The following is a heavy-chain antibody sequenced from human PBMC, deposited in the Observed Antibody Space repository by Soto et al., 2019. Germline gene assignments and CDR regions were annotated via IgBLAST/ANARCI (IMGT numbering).Heavy chain of an antibody. CDR2: ISGFGGST. V-gene: IGHV3-23*01. CDR1: GFTFSSYA. J-gene: IGHJ6*02. D-gene: IGHD2-15*01. Sequence: GGSLRLSCAASGFTFSSYAMSWVRQAPGKGLEWVSAISGFGGSTYYVVSVKGRFTISRDNSKNMLYLQMNSLRAEDTAVYYCAKGEVAADYYYYYGMDVWGQGTTVTVSS. CDR3: AKGEVAADYYYYYGMDV.